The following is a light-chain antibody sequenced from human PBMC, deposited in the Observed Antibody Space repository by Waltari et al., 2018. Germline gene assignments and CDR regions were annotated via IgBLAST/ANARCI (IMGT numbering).Light chain of an antibody. CDR2: AAY. CDR3: QQSFTTPLT. CDR1: QRSSRY. V-gene: IGKV1-39*01. J-gene: IGKJ4*01. Sequence: DVQMTQSPSSLSASLGARVTITCRAGQRSSRYLNWYQQKTCMSPKLLIYAAYTVQTGVPSRFSGSGSGTDFTLTISSLQPEEFATYYCQQSFTTPLTFGGETKVEIK.